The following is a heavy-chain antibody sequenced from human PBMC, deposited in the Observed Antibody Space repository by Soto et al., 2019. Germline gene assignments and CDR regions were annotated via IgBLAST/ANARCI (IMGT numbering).Heavy chain of an antibody. CDR3: ARERRAADYDY. V-gene: IGHV3-30-3*01. J-gene: IGHJ4*02. CDR1: GFTFSSYA. CDR2: ISYDGSNK. Sequence: HPGGSLRLSCAASGFTFSSYAMHWVRQAPGKGLEWVAVISYDGSNKYYADSVKGRFTISRDNSKNTLYLQMNSLRAEDTAVYYCARERRAADYDYWGQGTLVTVSS. D-gene: IGHD6-13*01.